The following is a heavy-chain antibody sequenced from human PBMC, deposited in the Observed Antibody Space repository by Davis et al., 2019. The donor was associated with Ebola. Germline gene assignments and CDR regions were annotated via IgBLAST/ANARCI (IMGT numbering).Heavy chain of an antibody. CDR1: RFTFSNYG. J-gene: IGHJ4*02. CDR3: ARAIMMITFP. D-gene: IGHD3-16*01. Sequence: GESLKISCAASRFTFSNYGMHWVRQAPGKGLEWVANIKQDGSEKYYVDSVKGRFTISRDNAKNSLYLQMNSLRAEDTAVYYCARAIMMITFPWGQGTLVTVSS. CDR2: IKQDGSEK. V-gene: IGHV3-7*01.